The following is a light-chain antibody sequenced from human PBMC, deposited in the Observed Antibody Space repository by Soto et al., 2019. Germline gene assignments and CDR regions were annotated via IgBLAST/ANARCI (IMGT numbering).Light chain of an antibody. CDR2: QVT. Sequence: QSVLAQPDSVSGSPGQSITISCTGSFSDIAVFNYVSWYQQYPGRAPKLLIYQVTSRASGVSHRFSGSKSGNTASLTISGLQPEDEAEYYCNSYSSTNFYVFGTGTKVTVL. V-gene: IGLV2-14*01. CDR3: NSYSSTNFYV. CDR1: FSDIAVFNY. J-gene: IGLJ1*01.